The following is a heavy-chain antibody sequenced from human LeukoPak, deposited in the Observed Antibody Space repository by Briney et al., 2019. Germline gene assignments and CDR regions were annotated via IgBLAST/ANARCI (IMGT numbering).Heavy chain of an antibody. J-gene: IGHJ4*02. CDR1: GYTFTGYY. CDR2: INPNSGGT. D-gene: IGHD3-22*01. Sequence: ASVKVSCKASGYTFTGYYMHWVRQAPGQGLEWMGWINPNSGGTNYAQKFQGRVTMTRDTSISTAYMELSRLRSDDTAVYYCARDLNYYDSSGYYPHWGQGTLVIVSS. V-gene: IGHV1-2*02. CDR3: ARDLNYYDSSGYYPH.